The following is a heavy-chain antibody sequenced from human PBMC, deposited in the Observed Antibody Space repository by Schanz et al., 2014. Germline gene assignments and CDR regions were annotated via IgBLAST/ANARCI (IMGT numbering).Heavy chain of an antibody. CDR3: ARDDFGDLDY. CDR2: ASSSSSYT. CDR1: GFTFISYN. V-gene: IGHV3-21*01. J-gene: IGHJ4*02. D-gene: IGHD3-3*01. Sequence: EVRLVESGGGLVKPGGSLRLSCAASGFTFISYNMNWVRQAPGKGLEWVSSASSSSSYTFYADSVRGRFTISRDDAKNSLYLQMNSLRAEDTAVYYCARDDFGDLDYWGQGTLVTVSS.